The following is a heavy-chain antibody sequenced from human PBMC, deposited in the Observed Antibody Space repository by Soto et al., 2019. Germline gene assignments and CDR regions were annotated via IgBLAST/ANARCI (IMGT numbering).Heavy chain of an antibody. V-gene: IGHV3-33*01. J-gene: IGHJ3*02. CDR1: GFTFSNYA. D-gene: IGHD4-17*01. CDR2: IWYDGGNQ. Sequence: GGSLRLSCAASGFTFSNYAMQWVRQAPGKGLEWVAVIWYDGGNQYYADSVKGRFTISRDNSKNTLFLQMSSLRAEDTGVYYCARPTVKWTYTSAFDIWGQGTMVTVSS. CDR3: ARPTVKWTYTSAFDI.